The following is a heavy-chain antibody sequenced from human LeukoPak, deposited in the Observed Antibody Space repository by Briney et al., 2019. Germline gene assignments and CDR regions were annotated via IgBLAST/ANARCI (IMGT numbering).Heavy chain of an antibody. J-gene: IGHJ4*02. CDR1: GFTFSNSA. CDR2: IVVGSGNT. D-gene: IGHD2/OR15-2a*01. V-gene: IGHV1-58*01. Sequence: GTSVKVSCKASGFTFSNSAVQWVRQARGQRLKWIGWIVVGSGNTNYAQKFQERVTITRDMSTSTAYMELSSLRSEDTAVYYCAVDVIYESDWGRGTLVTVSS. CDR3: AVDVIYESD.